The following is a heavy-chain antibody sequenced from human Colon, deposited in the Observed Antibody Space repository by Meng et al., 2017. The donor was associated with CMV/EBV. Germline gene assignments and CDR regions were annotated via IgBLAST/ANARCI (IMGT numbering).Heavy chain of an antibody. J-gene: IGHJ4*02. Sequence: GESLKISCAVSGFSVSSDYMSWVRQAPGKGLELVSGINGVGDITYYADSVKGRFTVSRDNSKNTLYLRMIDLRAEDTAMYYCAKDRAYCGSFSCSPNYFDGWGQGNLVTVSS. D-gene: IGHD2-21*01. V-gene: IGHV3-23*01. CDR1: GFSVSSDY. CDR3: AKDRAYCGSFSCSPNYFDG. CDR2: INGVGDIT.